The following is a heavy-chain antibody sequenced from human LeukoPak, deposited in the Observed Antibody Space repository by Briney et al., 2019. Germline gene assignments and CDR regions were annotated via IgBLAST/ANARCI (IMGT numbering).Heavy chain of an antibody. CDR2: ISSSSSYT. CDR3: ARDPDITMVSGWFDP. V-gene: IGHV3-11*06. D-gene: IGHD3-10*01. J-gene: IGHJ5*02. CDR1: GFTFSDYY. Sequence: MSGGSLRLSCAASGFTFSDYYMSWIRQAPGKGLEWVSYISSSSSYTNYADSVKGRFTISRDNAKNSLYLQMNSLRAEDTAVYYCARDPDITMVSGWFDPWGQGTLVTVSS.